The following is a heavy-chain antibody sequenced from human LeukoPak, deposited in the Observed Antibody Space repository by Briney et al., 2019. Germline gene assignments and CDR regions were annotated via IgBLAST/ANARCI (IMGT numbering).Heavy chain of an antibody. V-gene: IGHV3-7*01. CDR3: ARTRITMIVGLASRFDY. J-gene: IGHJ4*02. CDR2: IKQDGSEK. D-gene: IGHD3-22*01. Sequence: GGSLRLSCAASGFTFSSSAMSWVRQVPGKGLEWVANIKQDGSEKYYVDSVKGRFTISRDNAKNSLYLQMNSLRAEDTAVYYCARTRITMIVGLASRFDYWGQGTLVTVSS. CDR1: GFTFSSSA.